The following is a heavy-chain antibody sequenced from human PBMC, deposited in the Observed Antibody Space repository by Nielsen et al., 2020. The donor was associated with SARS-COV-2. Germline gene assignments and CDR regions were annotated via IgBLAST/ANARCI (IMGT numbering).Heavy chain of an antibody. CDR3: ARLPDWGSVPMYYFDY. Sequence: GGSLRLSCAASGFTFSDYHMSWIRQAPGKGLEWVSYISSSGSTIYYADSVKGRFTISRDNAKNSLYLQMNSLRAEDTAVYYCARLPDWGSVPMYYFDYWGQGTLVTVSS. CDR1: GFTFSDYH. CDR2: ISSSGSTI. D-gene: IGHD7-27*01. J-gene: IGHJ4*02. V-gene: IGHV3-11*01.